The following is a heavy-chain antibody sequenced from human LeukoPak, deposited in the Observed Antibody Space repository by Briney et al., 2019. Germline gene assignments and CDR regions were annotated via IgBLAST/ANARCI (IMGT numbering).Heavy chain of an antibody. Sequence: GASVKVSCKASGYTFTGYYMHWVRQAPGQGLEWMGWINPNSGDTNYAQKFQGRVTMTRGTSISTAYMELSSLRSDDTAVYYCARDHALYCSSTSCYPSAEYYFDYWGQGTLVTVSS. CDR2: INPNSGDT. D-gene: IGHD2-2*01. CDR1: GYTFTGYY. V-gene: IGHV1-2*02. J-gene: IGHJ4*02. CDR3: ARDHALYCSSTSCYPSAEYYFDY.